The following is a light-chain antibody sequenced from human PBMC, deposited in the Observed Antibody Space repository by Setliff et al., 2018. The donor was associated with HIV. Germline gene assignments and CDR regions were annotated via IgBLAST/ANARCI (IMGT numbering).Light chain of an antibody. J-gene: IGLJ1*01. CDR2: EVT. V-gene: IGLV2-14*01. CDR3: SSYTSSSPYV. Sequence: ASVSGSPGQSITISCTGTSSDIGGYNFVSWYQHHPGKAPKLMIYEVTNRPSGVSNRFSGSKSGNTASLTISGLQADDEADYYCSSYTSSSPYVFGTGTKVTVL. CDR1: SSDIGGYNF.